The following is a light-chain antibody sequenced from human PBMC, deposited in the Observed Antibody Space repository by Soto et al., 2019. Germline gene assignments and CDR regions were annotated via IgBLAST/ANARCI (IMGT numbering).Light chain of an antibody. Sequence: QSALTQPASVSGSPGQSITISCSGTSSDVGSSNLVSWYQHHPGKAPKLIIFEGDRRPSGVSGRFSGSKSGNTASLTIFGLQAEDEADYYCCSFARSSSFYAFGTGTKVTVL. V-gene: IGLV2-23*01. CDR3: CSFARSSSFYA. CDR1: SSDVGSSNL. J-gene: IGLJ1*01. CDR2: EGD.